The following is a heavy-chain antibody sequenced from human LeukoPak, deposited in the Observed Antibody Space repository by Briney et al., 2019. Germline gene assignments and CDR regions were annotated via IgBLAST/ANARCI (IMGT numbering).Heavy chain of an antibody. Sequence: GASVKVSCKASGYTFTSYAMHWVRQAPGQRLEWMGWINAGNGNTKYSQKFQGRVTITRDTSASTAYMELSSLRSEDTAVYYCARDGGQDWNDAFDIWGQGTMVTVSS. CDR3: ARDGGQDWNDAFDI. V-gene: IGHV1-3*01. J-gene: IGHJ3*02. CDR2: INAGNGNT. D-gene: IGHD1-1*01. CDR1: GYTFTSYA.